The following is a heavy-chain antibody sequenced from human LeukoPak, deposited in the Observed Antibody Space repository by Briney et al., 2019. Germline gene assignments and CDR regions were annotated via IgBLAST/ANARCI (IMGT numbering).Heavy chain of an antibody. V-gene: IGHV1-69*13. CDR2: IIPIFGTA. D-gene: IGHD5-12*01. CDR3: ARDRGSGYDLFSNWFDP. J-gene: IGHJ5*02. Sequence: GASVKVSCKASGGTFSSYAISWVRQAPGQGLEWMGGIIPIFGTANYAQKFQGRVTITADESTSTAYMELSSLRSEDTAVYYCARDRGSGYDLFSNWFDPWGQGTLVTVSS. CDR1: GGTFSSYA.